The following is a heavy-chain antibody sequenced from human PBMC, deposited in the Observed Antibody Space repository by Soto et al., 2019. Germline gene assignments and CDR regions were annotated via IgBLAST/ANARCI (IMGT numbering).Heavy chain of an antibody. CDR3: ARERTGTTSMDV. V-gene: IGHV1-8*01. Sequence: QVQLVQSGAEVKKPGASVKVSCKASGYTFTSYDINWVRQATGQRLEWMGWMNPNSGNTGYAQKFRGRVTMTRNTSISTAYMELSSLRSEDTAVYYCARERTGTTSMDVWGQGTTVTVSS. CDR1: GYTFTSYD. D-gene: IGHD1-1*01. CDR2: MNPNSGNT. J-gene: IGHJ6*02.